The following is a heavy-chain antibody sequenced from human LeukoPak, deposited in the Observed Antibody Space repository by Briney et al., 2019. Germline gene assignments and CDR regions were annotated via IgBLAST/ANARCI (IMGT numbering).Heavy chain of an antibody. CDR2: IYTSGST. Sequence: SETLSLTCTVSGGSISSYYWSWIRQPAGKGLEWIGRIYTSGSTNYNPSLKSRVTMSVDTSKNQFSLKLSSVTAADTAVYYCAGCDFWSGYSRMDHYYYMDVWGKGTTVTVSS. CDR3: AGCDFWSGYSRMDHYYYMDV. J-gene: IGHJ6*03. D-gene: IGHD3-3*01. CDR1: GGSISSYY. V-gene: IGHV4-4*07.